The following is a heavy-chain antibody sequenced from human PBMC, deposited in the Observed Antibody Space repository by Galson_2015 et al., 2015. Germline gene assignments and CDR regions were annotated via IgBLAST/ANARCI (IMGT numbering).Heavy chain of an antibody. CDR3: AGSAGDFSMQY. D-gene: IGHD3-3*01. CDR2: TYFRSTWFT. Sequence: CAISGDSVSSNTAAWHWIRQSPSRGLEWLGRTYFRSTWFTDYAASVKSRLIINADTSKNQFSLQLRSVSPEDTAVYYCAGSAGDFSMQYWGQGALVTVSS. V-gene: IGHV6-1*01. J-gene: IGHJ4*02. CDR1: GDSVSSNTAA.